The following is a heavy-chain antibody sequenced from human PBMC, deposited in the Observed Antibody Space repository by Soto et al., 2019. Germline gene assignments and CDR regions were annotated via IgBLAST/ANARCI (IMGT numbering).Heavy chain of an antibody. CDR1: GGSISGSSYY. Sequence: SETLSLTCTVSGGSISGSSYYWGWIRQPPGKGLEWIGNIYLSGTTNYNPSLKSRVTISVDTSKNQFSLKLSSVTAADTAVYYCARGRGWGFGLYYFDYWGQGTLVTVSS. J-gene: IGHJ4*02. V-gene: IGHV4-39*07. CDR3: ARGRGWGFGLYYFDY. D-gene: IGHD3-10*01. CDR2: IYLSGTT.